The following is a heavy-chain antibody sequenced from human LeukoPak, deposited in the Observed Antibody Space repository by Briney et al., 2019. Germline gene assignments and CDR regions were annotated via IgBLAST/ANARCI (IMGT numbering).Heavy chain of an antibody. CDR3: ARAFTPGIRKALWIGDSL. CDR2: VSAHGLDK. J-gene: IGHJ4*02. Sequence: GGSLRLSCAASGFTFSSYALHWVRQAPGKGLEWLAVVSAHGLDKFYTSSVRGRFTISKDTSKNTLSLQMNSLRSDDSGVYYCARAFTPGIRKALWIGDSLWDQGTLVTVSS. V-gene: IGHV3-30*04. D-gene: IGHD3-10*01. CDR1: GFTFSSYA.